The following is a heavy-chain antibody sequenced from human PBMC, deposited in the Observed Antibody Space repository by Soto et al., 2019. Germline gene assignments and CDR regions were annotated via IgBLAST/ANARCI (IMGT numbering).Heavy chain of an antibody. Sequence: PSETLSLTCTVSGGSISSYYWSWIRQPPGKGLEWIGYIYYRGSTNYNPSLKSRVTISVDTSKNQFSLKLSSVTAADTAVYYCAGAPVYKQWLVGGDYYYGMDVWGQGTTVTVSS. CDR1: GGSISSYY. J-gene: IGHJ6*02. V-gene: IGHV4-59*01. D-gene: IGHD6-19*01. CDR3: AGAPVYKQWLVGGDYYYGMDV. CDR2: IYYRGST.